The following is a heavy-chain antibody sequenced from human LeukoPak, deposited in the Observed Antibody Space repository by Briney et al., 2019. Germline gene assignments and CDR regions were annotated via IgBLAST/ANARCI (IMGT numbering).Heavy chain of an antibody. J-gene: IGHJ4*02. V-gene: IGHV3-48*02. Sequence: LSGGSLRLFCAASGFTFSTYSMNWVRQAPGKGLEWVSFISSNSRTIDYADSVKGRFTISRDNAKNSLYLQMNSLRDEDTAEYYCARLVYGELSSHDYGGQATLVTVSS. CDR3: ARLVYGELSSHDY. CDR2: ISSNSRTI. D-gene: IGHD3-10*02. CDR1: GFTFSTYS.